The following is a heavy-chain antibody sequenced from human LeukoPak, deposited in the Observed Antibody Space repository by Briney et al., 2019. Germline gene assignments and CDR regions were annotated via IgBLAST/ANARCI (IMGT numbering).Heavy chain of an antibody. CDR2: ISYDGSNK. D-gene: IGHD2-2*01. J-gene: IGHJ4*02. CDR1: GFTFSSYG. Sequence: GGSLRLSCAASGFTFSSYGMHWVRQAPGKGLEWVAVISYDGSNKYYADSVKGRFTISRDNAKNSLYLQMNSLRAEDTAVYYCARGIGIVVVPAAKYWGQGTLVTVSS. V-gene: IGHV3-30*03. CDR3: ARGIGIVVVPAAKY.